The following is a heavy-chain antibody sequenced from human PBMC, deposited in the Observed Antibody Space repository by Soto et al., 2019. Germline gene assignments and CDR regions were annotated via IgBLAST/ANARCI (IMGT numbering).Heavy chain of an antibody. CDR3: ARDTLYDSSGYYYVGYNWFDP. CDR2: INAGNGNT. Sequence: ASVKVSCKASGYTFTSYAMHWVRQAPGQRLEWMGWINAGNGNTKYSQKFQGRVTVTRDTSASTAYMELSSLRSEDTAVYYCARDTLYDSSGYYYVGYNWFDPWGQGTLVTVSS. V-gene: IGHV1-3*01. D-gene: IGHD3-22*01. CDR1: GYTFTSYA. J-gene: IGHJ5*02.